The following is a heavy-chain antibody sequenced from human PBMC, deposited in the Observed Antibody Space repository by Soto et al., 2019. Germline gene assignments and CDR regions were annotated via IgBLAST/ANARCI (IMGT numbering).Heavy chain of an antibody. CDR3: AKATATSGGAFEI. Sequence: GGSLRLSCAVSGFICSSYDMSWVRQAPGKGLEWVSTILVGGSTHYEDSVKGRFTISRDTSKNTVYLQMNSLTAGDTAFYYCAKATATSGGAFEIYGQGTMVTVSS. CDR2: ILVGGST. CDR1: GFICSSYD. D-gene: IGHD1-1*01. J-gene: IGHJ3*02. V-gene: IGHV3-23*01.